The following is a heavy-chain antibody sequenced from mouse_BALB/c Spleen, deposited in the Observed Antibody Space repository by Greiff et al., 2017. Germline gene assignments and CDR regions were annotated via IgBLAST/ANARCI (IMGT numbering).Heavy chain of an antibody. V-gene: IGHV5-4*02. CDR3: ARRGYGNLFAY. Sequence: EVKLVESGGGLVKPGGSLKLSCAASGFTFSDYYMYWVRQTPEKRLEWVATISDGGSYTYYPDSVKGRFTISRDNAKNNLYLQMSSLKSEDTAMYYCARRGYGNLFAYWGQGTLVTVSA. D-gene: IGHD2-10*02. J-gene: IGHJ3*01. CDR1: GFTFSDYY. CDR2: ISDGGSYT.